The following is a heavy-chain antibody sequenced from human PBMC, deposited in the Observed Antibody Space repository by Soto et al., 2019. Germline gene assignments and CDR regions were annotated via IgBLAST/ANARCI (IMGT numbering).Heavy chain of an antibody. CDR1: GYSISSGYY. J-gene: IGHJ4*02. CDR3: ARVYPSSSSSPGYLDY. V-gene: IGHV4-38-2*01. D-gene: IGHD6-6*01. CDR2: IYHSGST. Sequence: SEALSLTCAVSGYSISSGYYWGWIRQPPGKGLEWIGSIYHSGSTYYNPSLKSRVTISVDTSKNQFSLKLSSVTAADTAVYYCARVYPSSSSSPGYLDYWGQGTLVTVSS.